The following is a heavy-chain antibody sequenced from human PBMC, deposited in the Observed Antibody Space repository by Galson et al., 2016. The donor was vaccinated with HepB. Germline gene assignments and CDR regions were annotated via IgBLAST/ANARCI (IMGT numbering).Heavy chain of an antibody. CDR1: GFTFSSYG. CDR2: ISFEGSKK. J-gene: IGHJ4*02. Sequence: SLRLSCAASGFTFSSYGMHWVRQAPGKGLEWVAVISFEGSKKYYADSVKGRFTISRDNSKNTLYLQMSSLRAEDTAVYYCAKDRALVGGRYFDYWGQGTLVTVSS. CDR3: AKDRALVGGRYFDY. D-gene: IGHD1-26*01. V-gene: IGHV3-30*18.